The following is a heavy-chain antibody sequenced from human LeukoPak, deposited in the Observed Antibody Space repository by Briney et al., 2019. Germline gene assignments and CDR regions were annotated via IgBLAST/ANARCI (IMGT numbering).Heavy chain of an antibody. D-gene: IGHD4-23*01. Sequence: GASVKVSCKASGYTFTGYYMHWVRQAPGQGLEWMGWINPSSGGTNYAQKFQGRVTMTRGTSISTAYMELSRLRSDDTAVYYCARGPRRDYGGDFDYWGQGTLVTVSS. CDR1: GYTFTGYY. V-gene: IGHV1-2*02. CDR3: ARGPRRDYGGDFDY. J-gene: IGHJ4*02. CDR2: INPSSGGT.